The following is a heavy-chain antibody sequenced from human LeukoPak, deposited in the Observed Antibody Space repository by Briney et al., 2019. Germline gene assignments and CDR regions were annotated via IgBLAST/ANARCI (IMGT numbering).Heavy chain of an antibody. D-gene: IGHD2-15*01. CDR1: GFTFIQYY. CDR3: GRDRAAAHY. Sequence: GGSLSLFCAASGFTFIQYYMSWVRQNPEKGLEWVANIKHDGSEKYYVDSVKGRFTISRDNAKNSLSLQMNSLRAEDTGVYYCGRDRAAAHYWGQSILVTLSS. V-gene: IGHV3-7*01. CDR2: IKHDGSEK. J-gene: IGHJ4*02.